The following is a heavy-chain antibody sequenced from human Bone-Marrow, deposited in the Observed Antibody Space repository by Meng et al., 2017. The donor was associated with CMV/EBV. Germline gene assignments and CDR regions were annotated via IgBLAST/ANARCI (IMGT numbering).Heavy chain of an antibody. D-gene: IGHD1-26*01. V-gene: IGHV1-8*02. J-gene: IGHJ6*01. CDR3: ASGGRVGSSSIMDV. Sequence: ASVKVSCKASGYTFTGYFIHWVRQATGEGLEWMGWMNPNSGNTGYAQKFQGRVTMTRNTSISTAYMELSSLRSEDTAVYYCASGGRVGSSSIMDVWGQGTTVTVYS. CDR2: MNPNSGNT. CDR1: GYTFTGYF.